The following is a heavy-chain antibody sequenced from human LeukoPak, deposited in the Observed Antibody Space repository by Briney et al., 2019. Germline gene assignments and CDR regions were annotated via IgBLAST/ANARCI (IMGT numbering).Heavy chain of an antibody. CDR2: IYSGGST. CDR3: ARDLNRAVAGCAFDI. V-gene: IGHV3-53*01. CDR1: GFTVSSNY. Sequence: GGSLRLSWAASGFTVSSNYMSWVRQAPGKGLEGVSVIYSGGSTYYADSVKGRFTISRDNSKNTLYLQMNSLSAEDTAVYYCARDLNRAVAGCAFDIWGQGTMVTVSS. J-gene: IGHJ3*02. D-gene: IGHD6-19*01.